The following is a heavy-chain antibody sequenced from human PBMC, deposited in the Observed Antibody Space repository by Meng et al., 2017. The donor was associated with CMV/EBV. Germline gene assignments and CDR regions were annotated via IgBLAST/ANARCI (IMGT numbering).Heavy chain of an antibody. CDR2: INHSGST. CDR3: ASSLTYPDY. J-gene: IGHJ4*02. V-gene: IGHV4-34*01. D-gene: IGHD2-15*01. Sequence: QVQLQQGGAGLSKPSETLSLTWAVYGGSFSGYHWSWIRQPPGKGLEWIGEINHSGSTNYNPSLKSRVTISVDTSKNQFSLKLSSVTAADTAVYYCASSLTYPDYWGQGTLVTVSS. CDR1: GGSFSGYH.